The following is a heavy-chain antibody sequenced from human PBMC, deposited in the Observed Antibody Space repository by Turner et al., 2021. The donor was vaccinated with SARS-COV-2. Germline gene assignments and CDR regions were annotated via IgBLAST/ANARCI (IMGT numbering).Heavy chain of an antibody. Sequence: EVQLLESGGGLAQPGGSLSLSCAASGFTFSSYAMGGVRQATGKGLEWVSGISGGGGSTSYADSVKGRYTISRDNSKNTLNLQMNSLRAEDTAVYCCAKDGYDGIYCSGGSCYSGWYDSWGQGTLVTVSS. CDR2: ISGGGGST. J-gene: IGHJ5*01. CDR3: AKDGYDGIYCSGGSCYSGWYDS. D-gene: IGHD2-15*01. CDR1: GFTFSSYA. V-gene: IGHV3-23*01.